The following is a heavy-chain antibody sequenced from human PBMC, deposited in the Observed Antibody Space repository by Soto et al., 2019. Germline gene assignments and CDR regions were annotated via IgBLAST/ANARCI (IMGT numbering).Heavy chain of an antibody. CDR3: ARDPVGSIVVVTATNWFDP. CDR2: INPSGGST. Sequence: ASVKVSCKASGYTFTSYYMHWVRQAPGQGLEWMGIINPSGGSTSYAQKFQGRVTMTRDTSTSTVYMELRSLRSEDTAVYYCARDPVGSIVVVTATNWFDPWGQGTLVTVSS. CDR1: GYTFTSYY. D-gene: IGHD2-21*02. V-gene: IGHV1-46*01. J-gene: IGHJ5*02.